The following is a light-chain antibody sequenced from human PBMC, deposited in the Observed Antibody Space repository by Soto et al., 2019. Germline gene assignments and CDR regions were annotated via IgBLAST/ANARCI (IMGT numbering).Light chain of an antibody. V-gene: IGLV1-47*01. J-gene: IGLJ3*02. CDR2: ETN. CDR3: AAWDGGLSRPL. CDR1: SSNIGNNH. Sequence: QSVLTQPPSASGTPGQRVTISCSGSSSNIGNNHVYCYQQLAGTAPKLLMSETNQRPSGVPNRFTAAKYGSSASLAISGLRSEDTGVYYCAAWDGGLSRPLFGGGTKLTVL.